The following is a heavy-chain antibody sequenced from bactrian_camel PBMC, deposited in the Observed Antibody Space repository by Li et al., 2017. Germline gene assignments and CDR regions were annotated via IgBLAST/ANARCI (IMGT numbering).Heavy chain of an antibody. V-gene: IGHV3S53*01. Sequence: VQLVESGGGSVQAGGSLRLSCTSTSKLWCMGWFRQAPGKEREGVAMIDTDGNTNYGYSVKGRFTVSRDNAKNTLYLQMNSLKPEDAGMYYCAAGPAGRGYCYTSEGWAMDTWGSGTQVTVS. CDR2: IDTDGNT. J-gene: IGHJ4*01. CDR1: SKLWC. D-gene: IGHD5*01.